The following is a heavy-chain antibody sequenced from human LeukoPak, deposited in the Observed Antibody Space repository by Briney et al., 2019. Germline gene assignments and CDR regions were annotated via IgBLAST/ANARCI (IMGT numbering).Heavy chain of an antibody. CDR2: INPSGGST. Sequence: GASVKVSCTASGYTFSTYYMYWVRQAPGQGLEWMGMINPSGGSTSYAQKFQGRVTMTRDTSTSTVQMELSSLRFEDTAVYYCARGGRTIFGVVSDYWGQGTLVTVSS. D-gene: IGHD3-3*01. V-gene: IGHV1-46*01. CDR3: ARGGRTIFGVVSDY. J-gene: IGHJ4*02. CDR1: GYTFSTYY.